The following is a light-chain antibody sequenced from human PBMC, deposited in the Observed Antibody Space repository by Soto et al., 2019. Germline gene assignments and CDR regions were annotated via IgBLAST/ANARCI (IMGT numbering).Light chain of an antibody. CDR1: QTVGSD. CDR2: GAS. J-gene: IGKJ1*01. CDR3: QHYKIWPLA. Sequence: EIVMTQSPATLSVSPGERAALSCIASQTVGSDLAWYQQRPGQPPRLLVYGASTRATGVPARFSGSGSGTDFPVPISSLQSEVFAVYYCQHYKIWPLAVGRGTKVETK. V-gene: IGKV3-15*01.